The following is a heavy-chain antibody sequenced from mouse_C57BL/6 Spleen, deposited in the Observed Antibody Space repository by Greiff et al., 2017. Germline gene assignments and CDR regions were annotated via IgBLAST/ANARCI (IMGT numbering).Heavy chain of an antibody. CDR3: ARLDY. J-gene: IGHJ2*01. CDR1: GFTFSDYG. CDR2: ISSGSSTI. Sequence: VESGGGLVKPVGSLPLSCAASGFTFSDYGMHWVRQAPEKGLEWVAYISSGSSTIYYADTVKGRFTISRDNAKNTLFLQMTSLRSEDTAMYYCARLDYWGQGTTLTVSS. V-gene: IGHV5-17*01.